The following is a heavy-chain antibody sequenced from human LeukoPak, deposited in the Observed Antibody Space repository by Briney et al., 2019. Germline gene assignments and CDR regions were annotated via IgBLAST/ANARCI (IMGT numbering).Heavy chain of an antibody. J-gene: IGHJ5*02. CDR2: IYYSGST. V-gene: IGHV4-59*08. Sequence: SETLSLTCIVSGGPISIYYWSWIRQPPGKGLEWIGYIYYSGSTNYNPSLKSRVTMSVDTSKNRFSLKLSSVTAADTAVYYCARQRGYCSSTSCSYNWFDPGGQGTLVTVSS. CDR1: GGPISIYY. D-gene: IGHD2-2*01. CDR3: ARQRGYCSSTSCSYNWFDP.